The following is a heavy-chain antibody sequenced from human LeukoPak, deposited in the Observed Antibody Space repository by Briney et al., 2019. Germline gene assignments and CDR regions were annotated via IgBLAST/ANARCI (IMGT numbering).Heavy chain of an antibody. CDR2: INHSGST. Sequence: SETLSLTCAVYGGSFSGYYWSWIRQPPGKGLEWIGEINHSGSTNYNPSLKSRVTISVDTSKNQFSLKLGSVTAADTAVYYCARNFRVSHYHYMDVWGKGTTVTVSS. V-gene: IGHV4-34*01. D-gene: IGHD2-21*01. CDR3: ARNFRVSHYHYMDV. J-gene: IGHJ6*03. CDR1: GGSFSGYY.